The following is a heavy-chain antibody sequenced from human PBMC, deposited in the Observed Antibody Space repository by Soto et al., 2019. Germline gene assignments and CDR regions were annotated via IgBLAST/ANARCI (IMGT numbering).Heavy chain of an antibody. D-gene: IGHD1-26*01. CDR2: IYHSGST. J-gene: IGHJ4*02. V-gene: IGHV4-4*02. CDR3: ASVYRHSYYFDY. Sequence: QVQLQESGPGLVKPSGTLSLTCAVSGGSISSSNWWSWVRQPPGKGLEWIGEIYHSGSTNYNPSLTSRVTISVAKSKNQFSLKLSSVTAADTAVYYCASVYRHSYYFDYWGQGTLVTVSS. CDR1: GGSISSSNW.